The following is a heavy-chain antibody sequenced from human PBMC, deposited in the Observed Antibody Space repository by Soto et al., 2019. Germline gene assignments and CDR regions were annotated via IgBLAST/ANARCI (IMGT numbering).Heavy chain of an antibody. D-gene: IGHD3-22*01. CDR3: ARDSFDYYDSSGYSY. CDR1: GFTFSSYS. V-gene: IGHV3-48*02. J-gene: IGHJ4*02. Sequence: GGSLRLSCAASGFTFSSYSMNWVRQAPGKGLEWVSYISSSSSTIYYADSVKGRFTISRDNAKNSLYLQMNSLRDEDTAVYYCARDSFDYYDSSGYSYWGQGTLVTVSS. CDR2: ISSSSSTI.